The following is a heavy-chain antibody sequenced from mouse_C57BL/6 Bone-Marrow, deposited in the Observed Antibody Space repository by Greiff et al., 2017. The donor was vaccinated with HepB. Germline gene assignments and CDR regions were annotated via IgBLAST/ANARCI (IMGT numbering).Heavy chain of an antibody. D-gene: IGHD2-5*01. J-gene: IGHJ4*01. V-gene: IGHV1-69*01. CDR1: GYTFTSYW. CDR2: IDPSDSYT. Sequence: QVQLQQPGAELVMPGASVKLSCKASGYTFTSYWMHWVKQRPGQGLEWIGEIDPSDSYTNYNQKFKGKATLTVDTSSSTAYMQLSSLTSEDSAVYYCARPYSNYGYYAMDYWGQGTSVTVSS. CDR3: ARPYSNYGYYAMDY.